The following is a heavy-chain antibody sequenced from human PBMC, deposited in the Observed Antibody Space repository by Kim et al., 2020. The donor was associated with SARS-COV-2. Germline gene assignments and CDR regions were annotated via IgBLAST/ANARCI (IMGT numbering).Heavy chain of an antibody. CDR2: INTNTGNP. J-gene: IGHJ5*02. V-gene: IGHV7-4-1*02. CDR3: ARGGSPITMVRGVIIDWFDP. D-gene: IGHD3-10*01. Sequence: ASVKVSCKASGYTFTSYAMNWVRQAPGQGLEWMGWINTNTGNPTYAQGFTGRFVFSLDTSVSTAYLQISSLKAEDTAVYYCARGGSPITMVRGVIIDWFDPWGQGTLVTVSS. CDR1: GYTFTSYA.